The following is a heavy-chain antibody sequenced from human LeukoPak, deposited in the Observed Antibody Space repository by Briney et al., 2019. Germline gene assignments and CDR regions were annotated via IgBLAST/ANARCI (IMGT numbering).Heavy chain of an antibody. J-gene: IGHJ4*02. CDR1: GYTFSSYW. D-gene: IGHD3-3*01. CDR3: ARQNDFRLDY. V-gene: IGHV5-51*01. Sequence: GESLKISWKGSGYTFSSYWIGWVRQMPGKGLEWMGIIYPGDSDTRYSPSLQGQVTISVDTSIGTAYLQWSSLKASDTAVYYCARQNDFRLDYWGQGTLVTVSS. CDR2: IYPGDSDT.